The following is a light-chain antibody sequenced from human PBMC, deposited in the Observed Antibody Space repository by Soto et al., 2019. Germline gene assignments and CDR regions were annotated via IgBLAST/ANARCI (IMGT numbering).Light chain of an antibody. J-gene: IGKJ2*01. Sequence: EIVLTQSPATLSLSPGERATLSCRASPSVNSNYLAWYQQKPGQAPRLLIYGASSRATGVPNRFSGSGSGTDFTLTISSLEPEDFAVYYCHQYGLSPRHPFGQGTKLEIK. V-gene: IGKV3-20*01. CDR1: PSVNSNY. CDR3: HQYGLSPRHP. CDR2: GAS.